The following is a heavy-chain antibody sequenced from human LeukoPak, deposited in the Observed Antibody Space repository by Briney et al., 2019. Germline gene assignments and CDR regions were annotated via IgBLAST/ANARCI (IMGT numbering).Heavy chain of an antibody. Sequence: SETLSLTCAVYGGPFSGYYWRGIRQPPGKGLEGIGEINHSGRTNYNPSLKSRVTISVDTSKNQFSLTLSSVTAADTAVYYCARAYYDSSGYYSSYFDYWGQGTLVIVSS. CDR1: GGPFSGYY. J-gene: IGHJ4*02. CDR2: INHSGRT. CDR3: ARAYYDSSGYYSSYFDY. V-gene: IGHV4-34*01. D-gene: IGHD3-22*01.